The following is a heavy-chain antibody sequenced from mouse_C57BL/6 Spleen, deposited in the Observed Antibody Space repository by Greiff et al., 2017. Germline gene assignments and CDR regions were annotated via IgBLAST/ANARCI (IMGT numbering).Heavy chain of an antibody. CDR1: GYTFTDYE. Sequence: QVQLQQSGAELVRPGASVPLSCKASGYTFTDYEMHWVKQTPVHGLEWLGAIDPEPGGTAYNQKFTGKAILTADKSSSTAYMELRSLTSEDSAVYYSTRVWTGTFYAMDYWGQGTSVTVSS. V-gene: IGHV1-15*01. CDR2: IDPEPGGT. D-gene: IGHD4-1*01. CDR3: TRVWTGTFYAMDY. J-gene: IGHJ4*01.